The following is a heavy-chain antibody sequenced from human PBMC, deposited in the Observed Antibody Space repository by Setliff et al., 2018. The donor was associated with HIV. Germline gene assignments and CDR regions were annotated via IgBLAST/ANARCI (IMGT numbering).Heavy chain of an antibody. Sequence: PSETLSLTCDVYGESFSEYFWSWIRQPPGKGLEWIGLINHSGSTKYNPSLKSRVTISSGTSKNQFSLKLSSVTAADTAVYYCARGTRSSLNWFDPWGQGTLVTVSS. CDR3: ARGTRSSLNWFDP. CDR2: INHSGST. D-gene: IGHD2-2*01. CDR1: GESFSEYF. V-gene: IGHV4-34*01. J-gene: IGHJ5*02.